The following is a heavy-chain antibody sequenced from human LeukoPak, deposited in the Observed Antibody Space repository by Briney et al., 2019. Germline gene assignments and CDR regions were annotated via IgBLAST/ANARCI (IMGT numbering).Heavy chain of an antibody. Sequence: GGSLRLSCGVSGFTFSSSSMNWVRQAPGKGLDWVSYISSSSSTIYYADSVKGRFTISRDNAKNSLYLKMNSLRDEDTAVYYCARYFDSWGQGTLVTLSS. CDR1: GFTFSSSS. CDR3: ARYFDS. V-gene: IGHV3-48*02. CDR2: ISSSSSTI. J-gene: IGHJ4*02.